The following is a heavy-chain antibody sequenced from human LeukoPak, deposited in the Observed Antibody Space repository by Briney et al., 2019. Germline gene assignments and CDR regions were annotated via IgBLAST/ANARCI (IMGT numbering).Heavy chain of an antibody. CDR1: GYTFSTYY. CDR2: INPNSGGT. CDR3: ARGRHLDTATFDENN. D-gene: IGHD5-18*01. Sequence: ASVKVSCKACGYTFSTYYIHLVRQAPGQGLEWVGWINPNSGGTNYAQTFQGRVTMTRDTSISTAYMELSSLRSDDTAVYYCARGRHLDTATFDENNWGQGTLVTVSS. V-gene: IGHV1-2*02. J-gene: IGHJ4*02.